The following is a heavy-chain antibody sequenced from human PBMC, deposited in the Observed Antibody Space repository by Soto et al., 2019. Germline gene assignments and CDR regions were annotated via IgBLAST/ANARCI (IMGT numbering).Heavy chain of an antibody. CDR1: GGSFSDYY. CDR3: ARHKNDYNRQDRYYFDS. J-gene: IGHJ4*02. CDR2: IDHSGST. D-gene: IGHD4-4*01. Sequence: QVQLQQWGAGLLKPSETLSLTCAVYGGSFSDYYWSWLRQSPGRGLEWIGEIDHSGSTSYNPSLKSRVTISVDTSKNQFSLKLTSVTAADTAVYYCARHKNDYNRQDRYYFDSWGQGTLVTVSS. V-gene: IGHV4-34*01.